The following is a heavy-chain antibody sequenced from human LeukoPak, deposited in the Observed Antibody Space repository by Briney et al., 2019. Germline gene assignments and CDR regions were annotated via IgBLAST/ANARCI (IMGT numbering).Heavy chain of an antibody. V-gene: IGHV1-2*04. CDR1: GYTFTGYY. Sequence: ASVKVSCKASGYTFTGYYMHWVRQAPGQGLEWMGWINPNSGGTNYAQKFQGWVTSTRETSISTAYMELSRLRSDDTAVYYCARDHSSYFEWLLPSALGMDVWGQGTTVTVSS. CDR3: ARDHSSYFEWLLPSALGMDV. CDR2: INPNSGGT. J-gene: IGHJ6*02. D-gene: IGHD3-9*01.